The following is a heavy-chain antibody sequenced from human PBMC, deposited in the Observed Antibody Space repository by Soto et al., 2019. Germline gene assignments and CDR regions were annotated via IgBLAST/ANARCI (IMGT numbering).Heavy chain of an antibody. CDR1: GGSISSGGYY. CDR2: IYYSGST. D-gene: IGHD1-1*01. Sequence: SETLSLTCTVSGGSISSGGYYWSWIRQHPGKGLEWIGYIYYSGSTYYNPSLKGRVTISVDTSKNQFSLKLSSVTAADTAVYYCARRYGYSFDSRAQRTLVPVSS. V-gene: IGHV4-31*03. J-gene: IGHJ4*02. CDR3: ARRYGYSFDS.